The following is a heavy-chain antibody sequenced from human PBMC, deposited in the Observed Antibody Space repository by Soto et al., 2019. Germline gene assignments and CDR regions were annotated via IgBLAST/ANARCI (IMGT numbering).Heavy chain of an antibody. J-gene: IGHJ4*02. Sequence: SVKVSCKASGFTFTSSAVQWVRQARGQRLEWIGWIVVGSGNTNYAQKFQERVTITRDMSTSTAYMELSSLRSEDTAVYYCAADLVGATNDFDYWGQGTLVTVSS. CDR3: AADLVGATNDFDY. CDR2: IVVGSGNT. D-gene: IGHD1-26*01. CDR1: GFTFTSSA. V-gene: IGHV1-58*01.